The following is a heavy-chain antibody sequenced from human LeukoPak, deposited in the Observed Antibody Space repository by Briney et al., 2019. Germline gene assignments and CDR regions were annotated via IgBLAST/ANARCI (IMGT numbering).Heavy chain of an antibody. CDR1: GDSISRYY. CDR2: IYYSGST. V-gene: IGHV4-59*08. D-gene: IGHD2-2*01. CDR3: ARHRCSGTSCYYFDY. J-gene: IGHJ4*02. Sequence: SETLSLTCTVSGDSISRYYWSWIRQPPGNGLEWIGYIYYSGSTNYNPSLKSRVTISVHTSKNQFSLKLSSVTAADTAVYYCARHRCSGTSCYYFDYWGQGALVTVSS.